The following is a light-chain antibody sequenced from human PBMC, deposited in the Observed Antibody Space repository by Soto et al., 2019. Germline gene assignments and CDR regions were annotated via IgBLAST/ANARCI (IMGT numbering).Light chain of an antibody. CDR3: SLYAGSNTIEV. Sequence: QSALTQPASVSGSPGQSITISCTGTSSDIGGYNYVSWYQQHPGNAPKLMIYDVANRPSGISYRFSGSKSGNTASLTISGLQADDEADYYCSLYAGSNTIEVFGTGTKLTVL. J-gene: IGLJ1*01. CDR1: SSDIGGYNY. CDR2: DVA. V-gene: IGLV2-14*01.